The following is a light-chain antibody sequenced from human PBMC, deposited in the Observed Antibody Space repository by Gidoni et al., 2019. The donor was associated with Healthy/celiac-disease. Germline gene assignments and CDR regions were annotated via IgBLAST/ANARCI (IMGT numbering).Light chain of an antibody. CDR2: DAS. CDR1: QDISNY. CDR3: QQYANLPPA. Sequence: DIQMTQSPSSLSASVVDRVTITCQASQDISNYLNWYQQKPGKAPKLLIYDASNLETGVPSRFSGSGSGTDFTFTICSLQPEDIATYYCQQYANLPPAFGGGTKVEIK. J-gene: IGKJ4*01. V-gene: IGKV1-33*01.